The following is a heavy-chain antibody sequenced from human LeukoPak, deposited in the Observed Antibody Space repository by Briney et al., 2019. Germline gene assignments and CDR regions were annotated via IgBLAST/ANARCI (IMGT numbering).Heavy chain of an antibody. CDR3: AAGLLEWLSQAFDI. D-gene: IGHD3-3*01. Sequence: SETLSLTCTVSGGSISSSSYYWGWIRQPPGEGLEWIGSIYYSGSTYYNPSLKSRVTISVDTSKNQFSLKLSSVTAADTAVYYCAAGLLEWLSQAFDIWGQGTMVTVSS. J-gene: IGHJ3*02. V-gene: IGHV4-39*01. CDR1: GGSISSSSYY. CDR2: IYYSGST.